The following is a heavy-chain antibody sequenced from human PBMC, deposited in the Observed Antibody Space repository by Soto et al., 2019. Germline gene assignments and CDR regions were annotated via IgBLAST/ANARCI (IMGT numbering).Heavy chain of an antibody. CDR2: IIPIFGTA. CDR1: GGTFSSYA. V-gene: IGHV1-69*01. Sequence: QVQLVQSGAEVKKPGSSVKVSCKASGGTFSSYAISWVRQAPGQGLEWMGGIIPIFGTANYAQKFQGRVTITADESTSTAYMELSSLRSEDTAVYYCSSDPGTLAIFGVVISGRSEIYGMDVWGQGTTVTASS. D-gene: IGHD3-3*01. CDR3: SSDPGTLAIFGVVISGRSEIYGMDV. J-gene: IGHJ6*02.